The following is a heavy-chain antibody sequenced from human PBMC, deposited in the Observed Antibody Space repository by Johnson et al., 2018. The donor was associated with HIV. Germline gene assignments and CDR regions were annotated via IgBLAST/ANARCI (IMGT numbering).Heavy chain of an antibody. Sequence: VQLLESGGGVVQPGRSLRLSCAASGFTFGNYWMSWVRQAPGKGLEWLANIKEDGSEDYYVDSLKGRFTLSRDNAQKSLYLQMDSLRVEDSAVYYCARDGVYSSPHDAFDIWGQGTMVTVSS. J-gene: IGHJ3*02. D-gene: IGHD6-13*01. CDR1: GFTFGNYW. CDR2: IKEDGSED. V-gene: IGHV3-7*05. CDR3: ARDGVYSSPHDAFDI.